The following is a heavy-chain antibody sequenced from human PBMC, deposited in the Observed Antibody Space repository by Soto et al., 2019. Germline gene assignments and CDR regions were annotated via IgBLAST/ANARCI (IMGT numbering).Heavy chain of an antibody. CDR1: GFTFSSYW. CDR2: INSDGSST. V-gene: IGHV3-74*01. J-gene: IGHJ6*03. Sequence: GGSLRLSCAASGFTFSSYWMHWVRQAPGKGLVWVSRINSDGSSTSYADSVKGRFIISRDNAKNTLYLQMNSLRAEDTAVYYCARDTGLLRYSGSPGRYYMDVWGKGTTVTVSS. D-gene: IGHD2-21*01. CDR3: ARDTGLLRYSGSPGRYYMDV.